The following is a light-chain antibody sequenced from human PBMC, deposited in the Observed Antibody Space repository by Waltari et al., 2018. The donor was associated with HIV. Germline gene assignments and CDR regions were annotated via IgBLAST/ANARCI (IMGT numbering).Light chain of an antibody. Sequence: QSVLTQPPSASGTPGQRVTISCSGTTSNIPKKYVSWYQQLPGKAPRLLIYNDNQRPSGVPARFSGSKSGTSASLAIRGLRSEDEADYYCAAWDDSLSGQGVFGGGTKLTVL. CDR1: TSNIPKKY. CDR2: NDN. J-gene: IGLJ3*02. V-gene: IGLV1-47*02. CDR3: AAWDDSLSGQGV.